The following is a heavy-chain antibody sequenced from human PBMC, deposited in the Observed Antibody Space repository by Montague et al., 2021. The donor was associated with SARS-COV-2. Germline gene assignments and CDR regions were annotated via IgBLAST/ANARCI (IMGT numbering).Heavy chain of an antibody. V-gene: IGHV4-34*01. D-gene: IGHD3-22*01. CDR2: IYYTGNT. J-gene: IGHJ3*01. CDR3: ARLKRYFDSSGSPSAFDF. CDR1: GGSFSDYH. Sequence: SETLSLTSAVYGGSFSDYHWTWIRQYPGEGLEWIGSIYYTGNTYYNPSLKSRVTISVVTSKNHFTLKLSSVTAAETAVYYCARLKRYFDSSGSPSAFDFWGQGTKVTVSS.